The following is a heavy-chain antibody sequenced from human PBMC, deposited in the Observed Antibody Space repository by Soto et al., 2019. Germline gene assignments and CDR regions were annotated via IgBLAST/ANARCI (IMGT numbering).Heavy chain of an antibody. D-gene: IGHD6-19*01. V-gene: IGHV3-74*01. CDR2: INSDGSST. Sequence: GGSLRLSCAASGFTFSSYWMHWVRQAPGKGLVWVSRINSDGSSTSYADSVKGRFTISRDNAKNTLYLQMNSLRAEDTAVYYCARTYSSGGYVITSLHPYYGIDVWGQGTTVTVS. CDR3: ARTYSSGGYVITSLHPYYGIDV. J-gene: IGHJ6*02. CDR1: GFTFSSYW.